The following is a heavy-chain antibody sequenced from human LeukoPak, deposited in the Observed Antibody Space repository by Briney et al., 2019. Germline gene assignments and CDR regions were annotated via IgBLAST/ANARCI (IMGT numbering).Heavy chain of an antibody. CDR3: ASHDYGGNLGAFDI. J-gene: IGHJ3*02. Sequence: ASVKVSCKASGYTFTRYYMHWVRQAPGQGLEWMGIIHPSSGSTSYAQKFEGRVTLTRDTSTSTLYMELISLRSEDTAVYYCASHDYGGNLGAFDIWGQGTMVTVSS. CDR1: GYTFTRYY. D-gene: IGHD4-23*01. V-gene: IGHV1-46*01. CDR2: IHPSSGST.